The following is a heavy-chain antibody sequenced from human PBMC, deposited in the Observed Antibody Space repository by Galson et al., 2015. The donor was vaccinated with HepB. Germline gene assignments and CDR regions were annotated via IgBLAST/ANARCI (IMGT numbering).Heavy chain of an antibody. J-gene: IGHJ4*02. CDR2: ISSSSETI. CDR3: TSPRGYCSDASCAAVDY. CDR1: GFSLRSYS. V-gene: IGHV3-48*01. Sequence: LRLSCAGSGFSLRSYSLNWVRQAPGKGLEWISHISSSSETIYYADSVKGRFTVSRDNGKNSLYLQMNGLRAEDTAMYYCTSPRGYCSDASCAAVDYWGQGTFVTVSS. D-gene: IGHD2-2*03.